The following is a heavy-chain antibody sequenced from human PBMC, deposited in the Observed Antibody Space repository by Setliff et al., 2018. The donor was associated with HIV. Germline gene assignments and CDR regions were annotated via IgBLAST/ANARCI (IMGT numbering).Heavy chain of an antibody. J-gene: IGHJ1*01. D-gene: IGHD6-13*01. Sequence: GASVKVSCKISGYTLTELSIHRVRQAPGKGLEWMANFDPEDGETFYAQKFQGRLTMTEDTSTDTAYMELSSLRSDDTAMYYCVTDPGYSSTWYSESFQHWGQGTVVTVSS. V-gene: IGHV1-24*01. CDR3: VTDPGYSSTWYSESFQH. CDR1: GYTLTELS. CDR2: FDPEDGET.